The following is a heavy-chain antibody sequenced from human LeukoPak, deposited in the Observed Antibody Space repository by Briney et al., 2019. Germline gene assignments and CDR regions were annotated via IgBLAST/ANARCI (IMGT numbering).Heavy chain of an antibody. D-gene: IGHD3-10*01. CDR1: GGSISTSTYY. V-gene: IGHV4-61*02. J-gene: IGHJ5*02. Sequence: PSETLSLTCTVSGGSISTSTYYWSWIRQPAGKGLEWIGRIYNIGSTNYNPSLKSRVTISVDTSKNQFSLKLSSVTAADTAVYYCARDGPSYYSASGSYPRWFDPWGQGTLVTVSS. CDR3: ARDGPSYYSASGSYPRWFDP. CDR2: IYNIGST.